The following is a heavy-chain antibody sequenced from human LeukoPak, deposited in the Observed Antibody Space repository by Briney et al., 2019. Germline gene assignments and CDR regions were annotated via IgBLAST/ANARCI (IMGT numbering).Heavy chain of an antibody. CDR1: GGTFSSYA. Sequence: SVKLSCKASGGTFSSYAISWVRQAPGQGLEWMGGIIPIFGTANYAQKFQGRVTITADESTSTAYMELSSLRSEDTAVYYCASRDYDILTGPGGYYGMDVWGQGTTVTVSS. CDR2: IIPIFGTA. V-gene: IGHV1-69*01. CDR3: ASRDYDILTGPGGYYGMDV. J-gene: IGHJ6*02. D-gene: IGHD3-9*01.